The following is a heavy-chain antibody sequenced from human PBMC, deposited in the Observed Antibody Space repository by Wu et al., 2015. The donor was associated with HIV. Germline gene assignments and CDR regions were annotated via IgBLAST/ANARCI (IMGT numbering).Heavy chain of an antibody. V-gene: IGHV1-8*01. CDR3: ARGVGDGYNSRRDLRTTYYYGMDV. D-gene: IGHD5-24*01. J-gene: IGHJ6*02. Sequence: QVQLVQSGAEVKKPGASVKVSCKASGYTFTSYDINWVRQATGQGLEWMGWMNPNSGNTGYAQKFQGRVTMTRNTSISTAYMELSSLRSEDTAVYYCARGVGDGYNSRRDLRTTYYYGMDVWGQGTTVTVS. CDR1: GYTFTSYD. CDR2: MNPNSGNT.